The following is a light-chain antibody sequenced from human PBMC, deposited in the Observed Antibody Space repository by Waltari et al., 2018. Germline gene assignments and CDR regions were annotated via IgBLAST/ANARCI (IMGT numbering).Light chain of an antibody. CDR1: QSISSW. J-gene: IGKJ2*01. V-gene: IGKV1-5*03. CDR2: MAS. Sequence: DIQMTQSPSTLSASVGDRVTITCRASQSISSWLAWYQQKPGKAPKVLIYMASNLEGWVPSRFSGSGSGTEFTLTISSLQPDDVATYYCQQYSSFSYTFGQGTKLEIK. CDR3: QQYSSFSYT.